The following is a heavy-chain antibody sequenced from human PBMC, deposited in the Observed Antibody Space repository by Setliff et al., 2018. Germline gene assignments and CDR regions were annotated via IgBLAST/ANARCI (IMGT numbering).Heavy chain of an antibody. Sequence: ASVKVSCKTSGYSFTNYGINWVRQAPGQGLEWMGWNSVYAREFQGRVTMTIDTPTSTAYMELRSLRSDDTAVYYCARAPGTVVVPASRSAFDIWGQGTMVTVS. CDR2: NSV. J-gene: IGHJ3*02. D-gene: IGHD2-2*01. CDR1: GYSFTNYG. CDR3: ARAPGTVVVPASRSAFDI. V-gene: IGHV1-18*01.